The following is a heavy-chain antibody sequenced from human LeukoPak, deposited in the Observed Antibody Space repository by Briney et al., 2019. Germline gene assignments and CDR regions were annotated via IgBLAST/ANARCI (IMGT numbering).Heavy chain of an antibody. CDR1: GGSISSGGYY. V-gene: IGHV4-31*03. J-gene: IGHJ4*02. CDR3: ARFEWLQPIDY. D-gene: IGHD5-24*01. Sequence: PSQILSLTCTVSGGSISSGGYYWSWIRQHPGKGLEWIGYIYYSGSTYYNPSLKSRVTISVDTSKNQFSLKLSSVTAADTAVYYCARFEWLQPIDYWGQGTLVTVSS. CDR2: IYYSGST.